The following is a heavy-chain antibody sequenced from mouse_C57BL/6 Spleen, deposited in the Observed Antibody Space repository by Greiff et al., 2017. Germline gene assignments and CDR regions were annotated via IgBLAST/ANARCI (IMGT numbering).Heavy chain of an antibody. D-gene: IGHD1-1*01. CDR1: GYTFTSYG. CDR3: ADYYGSSGGY. Sequence: QVQLQPSGAELARPGASVKLSCKASGYTFTSYGISWVQQSTGQGLEWIGVLYPRSGNTYYNEKFKGKATLTADKSSSTAYMELRSLTSEYSAVYFCADYYGSSGGYWGQGTTLTVSS. V-gene: IGHV1-81*01. J-gene: IGHJ2*01. CDR2: LYPRSGNT.